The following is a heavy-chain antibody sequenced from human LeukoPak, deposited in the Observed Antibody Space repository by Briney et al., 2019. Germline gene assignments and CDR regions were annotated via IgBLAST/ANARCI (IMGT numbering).Heavy chain of an antibody. Sequence: PGGSLRLSCTASGFTFSSYAMHWVRQAPGKGLEWVAVISYDGSNKYYADSVKGRFTISRDNSKNTLYLQMNSLRAEDTAVYYCARGSLWFGELFPGPWGQGTLVNVSS. CDR3: ARGSLWFGELFPGP. CDR2: ISYDGSNK. D-gene: IGHD3-10*01. V-gene: IGHV3-30*04. CDR1: GFTFSSYA. J-gene: IGHJ5*02.